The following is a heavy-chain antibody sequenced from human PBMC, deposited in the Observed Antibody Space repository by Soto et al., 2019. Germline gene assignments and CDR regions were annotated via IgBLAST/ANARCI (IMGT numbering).Heavy chain of an antibody. CDR1: GGSINSGGYY. Sequence: SETLSLTCTVSGGSINSGGYYWSWIRQHPGKGLEWIGYIYYSESTYYNPSLKSRVTISLDTSKNQLSLKLTSVTAADTAVYYCARVNLDYVTGMDVWGQGTTVTVSS. D-gene: IGHD4-17*01. J-gene: IGHJ6*02. CDR2: IYYSEST. V-gene: IGHV4-31*03. CDR3: ARVNLDYVTGMDV.